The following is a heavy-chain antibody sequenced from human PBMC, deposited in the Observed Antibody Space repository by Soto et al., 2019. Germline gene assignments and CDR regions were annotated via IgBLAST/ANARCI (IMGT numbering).Heavy chain of an antibody. V-gene: IGHV4-59*01. D-gene: IGHD3-16*01. CDR3: ACRWNALALITLEY. CDR2: IYDRGTT. Sequence: PSKPLSLTCTVSGSSIGTYCWSWIRQSPGKGLEWIGYIYDRGTTDYNPSLKSRVTMSVDTSKSQFSLHLNSVTTADTAVYYCACRWNALALITLEYWGQG. CDR1: GSSIGTYC. J-gene: IGHJ4*02.